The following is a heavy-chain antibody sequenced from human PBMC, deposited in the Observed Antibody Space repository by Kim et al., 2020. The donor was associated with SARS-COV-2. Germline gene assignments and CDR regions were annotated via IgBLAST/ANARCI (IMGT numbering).Heavy chain of an antibody. V-gene: IGHV3-23*01. Sequence: GGSLRLSCAASGFTFSTYAMSWVRQAPGKGLEWVSSFSGSGGSTYYADSVKGRFTISRDNSKNTLYLEMNSLRAEDTAVYYCAKFPSIWRRAFDSWGPGTLVPVSS. CDR1: GFTFSTYA. D-gene: IGHD6-13*01. CDR3: AKFPSIWRRAFDS. CDR2: FSGSGGST. J-gene: IGHJ4*02.